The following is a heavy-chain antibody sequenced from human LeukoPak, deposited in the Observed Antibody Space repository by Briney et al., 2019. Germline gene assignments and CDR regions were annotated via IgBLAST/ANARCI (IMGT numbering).Heavy chain of an antibody. Sequence: GGSLRLSCAASGFTFSSYWMSWVRQAPGKGLEWVANIKQDGSGKYYVDSVKGRFTISRDNAKNSLYLQMNSLRAEDTAVYYCARDAGGYCSGGSCYSEYYFDYWGQGTLVTVSS. J-gene: IGHJ4*02. D-gene: IGHD2-15*01. CDR3: ARDAGGYCSGGSCYSEYYFDY. V-gene: IGHV3-7*03. CDR1: GFTFSSYW. CDR2: IKQDGSGK.